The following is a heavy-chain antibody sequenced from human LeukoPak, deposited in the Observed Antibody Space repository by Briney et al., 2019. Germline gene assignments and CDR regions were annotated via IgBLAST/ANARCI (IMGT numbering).Heavy chain of an antibody. Sequence: SESLSLTCTVSGSSISNYYWSWIRQPPGKGLEWMGYIYYSGSTNYNPSLKSRVTISVDTSKIQFSLKLSSVTATDTAVYYCARVSYDSSDYWGQGTLVTVSS. CDR3: ARVSYDSSDY. CDR1: GSSISNYY. CDR2: IYYSGST. D-gene: IGHD3-22*01. J-gene: IGHJ4*02. V-gene: IGHV4-59*01.